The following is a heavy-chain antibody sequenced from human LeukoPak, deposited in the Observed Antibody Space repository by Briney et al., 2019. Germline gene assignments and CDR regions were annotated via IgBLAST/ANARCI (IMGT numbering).Heavy chain of an antibody. Sequence: GGSLRLSCAASGFTFSSYAMSWVRQAPGKGLEWVSAISGSGGSTYYADSVKGRFTISRDNSKNTLYLQMNSLRAEDTAVYYCAKDRLHYYDSSGYPYDAFDIWGQGTMVTVSS. V-gene: IGHV3-23*01. CDR3: AKDRLHYYDSSGYPYDAFDI. D-gene: IGHD3-22*01. CDR1: GFTFSSYA. J-gene: IGHJ3*02. CDR2: ISGSGGST.